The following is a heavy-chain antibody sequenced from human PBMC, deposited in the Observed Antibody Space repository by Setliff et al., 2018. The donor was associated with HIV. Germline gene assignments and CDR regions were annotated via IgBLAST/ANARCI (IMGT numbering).Heavy chain of an antibody. CDR3: VGGAWSGPIMMGFDP. Sequence: PGGSLRLSCAASGFTVSSNYMGWVRQAPGKGLEWVSVIYSGGSEYYANSVKGRFTISTDDAKNSLYLQMNSLRGEDTAVYYCVGGAWSGPIMMGFDPWGQGTLVTVSS. CDR1: GFTVSSNY. J-gene: IGHJ5*02. D-gene: IGHD3-3*01. CDR2: IYSGGSE. V-gene: IGHV3-66*01.